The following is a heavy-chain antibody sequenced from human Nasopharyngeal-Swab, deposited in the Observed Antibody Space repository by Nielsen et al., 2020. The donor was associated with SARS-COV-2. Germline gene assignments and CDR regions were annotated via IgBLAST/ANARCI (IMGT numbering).Heavy chain of an antibody. CDR1: GFTFSSYS. V-gene: IGHV3-21*01. J-gene: IGHJ1*01. CDR2: ISSSSSYI. Sequence: GGSLRLSCAASGFTFSSYSMIWVRQALGKGLEWVLSISSSSSYIYYADSVKGRFTISRDNAKNSLYLQMNSLSAEDTAVYYCARRAVAGEYFQHWGQGTLVTVSS. CDR3: ARRAVAGEYFQH. D-gene: IGHD6-19*01.